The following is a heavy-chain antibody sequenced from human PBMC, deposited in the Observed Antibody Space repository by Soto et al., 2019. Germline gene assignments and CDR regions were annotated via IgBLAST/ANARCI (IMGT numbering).Heavy chain of an antibody. CDR3: ATYRGMATISYLDY. Sequence: EVQLVESGGGLVQPGGSLRLSCAASGFTFSSYSMNWVRQAPGKGLEWVSYISSSSSTIYYADSVKGRFTISRDNAKNSLYLQMNSLRDEDTAVYYCATYRGMATISYLDYWGQGTLVTVSS. J-gene: IGHJ4*02. D-gene: IGHD5-12*01. V-gene: IGHV3-48*02. CDR1: GFTFSSYS. CDR2: ISSSSSTI.